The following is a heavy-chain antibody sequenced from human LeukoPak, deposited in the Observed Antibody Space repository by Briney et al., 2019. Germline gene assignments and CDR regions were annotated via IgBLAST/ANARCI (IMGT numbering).Heavy chain of an antibody. CDR2: IHYTGTA. Sequence: SETLSLTCTVSSGSITSYYWKWIRQSPGKGLEYIGHIHYTGTADYNPSLKSRVTMSVDTSKNQFSLRLMSVTASDTAVYFCAGAPNQHYFDYWGQGTLVDVSS. CDR1: SGSITSYY. J-gene: IGHJ4*02. V-gene: IGHV4-59*01. CDR3: AGAPNQHYFDY.